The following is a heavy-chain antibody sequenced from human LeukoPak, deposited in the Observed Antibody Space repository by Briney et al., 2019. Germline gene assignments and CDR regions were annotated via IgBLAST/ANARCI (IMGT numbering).Heavy chain of an antibody. J-gene: IGHJ4*02. Sequence: SXXLSLTCAVYGGSFSGYYWSWIRQPPGKGLEWIGEINHSGSTNYNPSLKSRVAISVDTSKNQFSLKLSSVTAADTAVYYCARGCVFDYWGQGSLVTVSS. CDR3: ARGCVFDY. V-gene: IGHV4-34*01. CDR1: GGSFSGYY. CDR2: INHSGST.